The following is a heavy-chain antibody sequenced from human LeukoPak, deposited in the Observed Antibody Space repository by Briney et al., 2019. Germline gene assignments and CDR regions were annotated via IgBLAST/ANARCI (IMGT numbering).Heavy chain of an antibody. V-gene: IGHV4-59*01. CDR3: ARDLGAAGTIAGFYP. J-gene: IGHJ5*02. D-gene: IGHD6-13*01. Sequence: SETLSLTCTVSGGSISSYYWSWIRQPPGKGLEWIGYIYYSGSTNYNPSLKSRVTISVDTSKNQFSLKLSSVTAADTAVYYCARDLGAAGTIAGFYPWRQGTLVTVSS. CDR2: IYYSGST. CDR1: GGSISSYY.